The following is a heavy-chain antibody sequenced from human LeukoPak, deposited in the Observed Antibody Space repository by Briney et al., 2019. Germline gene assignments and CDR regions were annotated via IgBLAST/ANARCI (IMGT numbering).Heavy chain of an antibody. CDR3: ARGARKGDDYGGFFDS. V-gene: IGHV3-7*01. Sequence: QPGGSLRLSCAASGFTFSSYWMSWVRQAPGKGLEWVANIKQDGSEKYYVDSVKGRFTISRDNAKNSLYLQMNSLRAEDTAVYYCARGARKGDDYGGFFDSWGQGILVTVSS. J-gene: IGHJ4*02. CDR1: GFTFSSYW. D-gene: IGHD4-23*01. CDR2: IKQDGSEK.